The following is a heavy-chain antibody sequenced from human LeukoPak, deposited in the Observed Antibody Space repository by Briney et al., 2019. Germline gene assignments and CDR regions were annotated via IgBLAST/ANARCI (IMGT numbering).Heavy chain of an antibody. CDR1: GFTFSSYS. V-gene: IGHV3-21*01. CDR2: ISSSSSYI. CDR3: XXXXXYPGYDSSGPLDY. Sequence: GGSLRLSCAASGFTFSSYSMNWVRQAPGKGLEWVSSISSSSSYIYYADSVKGRFTISRDNAKNSLYLQMNSLRAEDTAVYYXXXXXXYPGYDSSGPLDYWGQGTLVTVSS. J-gene: IGHJ4*02. D-gene: IGHD3-22*01.